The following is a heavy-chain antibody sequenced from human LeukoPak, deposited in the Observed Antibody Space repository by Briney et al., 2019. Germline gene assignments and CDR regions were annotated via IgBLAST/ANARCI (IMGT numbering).Heavy chain of an antibody. CDR2: ISWNSGSI. V-gene: IGHV3-9*01. J-gene: IGHJ4*02. Sequence: GGSLRLSCAASGFTFDVYAMHWVRQAPGKGLEWVSGISWNSGSIGYADSVKGRFTISRDNAKNSLYLQMNSLRAEDTALYYCATQRSYDILTGYYPFDYWGQGTLVTVSS. CDR3: ATQRSYDILTGYYPFDY. D-gene: IGHD3-9*01. CDR1: GFTFDVYA.